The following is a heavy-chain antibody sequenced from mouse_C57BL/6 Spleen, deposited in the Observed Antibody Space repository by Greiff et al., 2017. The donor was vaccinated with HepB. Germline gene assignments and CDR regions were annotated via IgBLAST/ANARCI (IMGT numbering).Heavy chain of an antibody. CDR1: GYTFTDYN. Sequence: VQLKESGPELVKPGASVKMSCKASGYTFTDYNMHWVKQSHGKSLEWIGYINPNNGGTSYNQKFKGKATLTVNKSSSTAYMERRSLTSEDSAVYYCARGGGFRYFDVWGTGTTVTVSS. CDR3: ARGGGFRYFDV. V-gene: IGHV1-22*01. CDR2: INPNNGGT. D-gene: IGHD1-1*02. J-gene: IGHJ1*03.